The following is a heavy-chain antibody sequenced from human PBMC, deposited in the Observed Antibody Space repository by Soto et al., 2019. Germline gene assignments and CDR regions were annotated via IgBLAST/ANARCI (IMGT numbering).Heavy chain of an antibody. D-gene: IGHD2-15*01. Sequence: ASVKVSCKASGYTFTGYYMHWVRQAPVQGLEWMGWINPNSGGTNYAQKFQGRVTMTRDTSISTAYMELSRLRSDDTAVYYCARALGYCSGGSCYAEDFDIWGQGTMVTVSS. CDR3: ARALGYCSGGSCYAEDFDI. CDR2: INPNSGGT. CDR1: GYTFTGYY. V-gene: IGHV1-2*02. J-gene: IGHJ3*02.